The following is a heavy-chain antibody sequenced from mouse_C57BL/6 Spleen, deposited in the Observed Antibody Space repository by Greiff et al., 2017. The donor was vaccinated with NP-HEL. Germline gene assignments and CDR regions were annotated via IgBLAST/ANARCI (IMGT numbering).Heavy chain of an antibody. J-gene: IGHJ1*03. V-gene: IGHV1-64*01. Sequence: VQLQQSGAELVKPGASVKLSCKASGYTFTSYWMHWVKQRPGQGLEWIGMIHPNSGSTNYNEKFKSKATLTVDKSSSTAYMQLSSLTSEDSAVYYCASRYDGYRYWYFDVWGTGTTVTVSS. D-gene: IGHD2-3*01. CDR3: ASRYDGYRYWYFDV. CDR2: IHPNSGST. CDR1: GYTFTSYW.